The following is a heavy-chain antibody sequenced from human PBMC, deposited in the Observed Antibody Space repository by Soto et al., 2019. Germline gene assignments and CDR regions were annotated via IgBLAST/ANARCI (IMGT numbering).Heavy chain of an antibody. CDR2: IHGSGAGT. D-gene: IGHD3-10*01. CDR3: AKDAVPRNGESDWFDT. Sequence: EVQLLESGGGLVQPGGSLRLSCAASGFTFSNYAMSWVRQAPGKGLEWVSSIHGSGAGTYYADSVKGRFTVSRDNTKEPLYLQMRSPRVDDGAVYYCAKDAVPRNGESDWFDTWGEGTLVTVSS. J-gene: IGHJ5*02. CDR1: GFTFSNYA. V-gene: IGHV3-23*01.